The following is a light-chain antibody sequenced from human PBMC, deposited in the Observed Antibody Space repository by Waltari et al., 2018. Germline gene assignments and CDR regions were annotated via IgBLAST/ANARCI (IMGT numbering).Light chain of an antibody. CDR3: QVWDATTDHVV. CDR2: GEN. J-gene: IGLJ2*01. Sequence: DDIARYSVHWYQHKSGQAPVLVFYGENDRPSGIPARFSGSNPGNTATATLTISRVKAGDKADNYCQVWDATTDHVVFGGGTKLTVL. V-gene: IGLV3-21*02. CDR1: DIARYS.